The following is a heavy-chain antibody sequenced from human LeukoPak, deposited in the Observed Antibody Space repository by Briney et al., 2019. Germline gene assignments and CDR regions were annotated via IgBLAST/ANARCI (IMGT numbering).Heavy chain of an antibody. V-gene: IGHV1-2*02. D-gene: IGHD5-12*01. CDR1: GYTFTGYY. J-gene: IGHJ4*02. CDR2: INPNSGGT. CDR3: ARGIVATIFPLDY. Sequence: ASVKVSCKASGYTFTGYYMHWVRQAPGQGLEWMGWINPNSGGTNYAQKFQGRVTMTRDTPISTAYMELSRLRPDDTAVYYCARGIVATIFPLDYWGQGTLVTVSS.